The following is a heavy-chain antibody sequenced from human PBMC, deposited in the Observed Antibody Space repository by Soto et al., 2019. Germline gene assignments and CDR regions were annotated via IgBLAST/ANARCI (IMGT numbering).Heavy chain of an antibody. D-gene: IGHD6-13*01. J-gene: IGHJ4*02. V-gene: IGHV4-59*01. CDR1: SDPIISYY. Sequence: QVQLQESGPGLVKPSETLSLTCTAPSDPIISYYWGWIRQPPGKELEWMGYISYSGSTDYNPSLKSRVTISGDTSKNQFSLKVSSVTAADTAVYYCARGTSWQLPFDYWGQGTLVTVSS. CDR2: ISYSGST. CDR3: ARGTSWQLPFDY.